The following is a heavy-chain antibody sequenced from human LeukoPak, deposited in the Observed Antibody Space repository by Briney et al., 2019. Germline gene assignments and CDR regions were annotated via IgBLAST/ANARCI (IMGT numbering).Heavy chain of an antibody. CDR1: GGSISSYY. CDR2: IYYSGST. V-gene: IGHV4-59*08. J-gene: IGHJ5*02. Sequence: SETLSLTCTVSGGSISSYYWSWIRQPPGKGLEWIGYIYYSGSTNYNPSLKSRVTISVDTSKNQFSLKLSSVTAADTAVYYCARGIIAARPGNWFDPWGQGTLVTVSS. D-gene: IGHD6-6*01. CDR3: ARGIIAARPGNWFDP.